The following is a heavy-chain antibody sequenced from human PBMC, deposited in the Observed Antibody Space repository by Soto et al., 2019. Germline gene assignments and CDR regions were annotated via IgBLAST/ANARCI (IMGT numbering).Heavy chain of an antibody. CDR1: GCSISSSSYY. CDR2: IYYSGST. CDR3: ARHTRGDEITMIVVVITGWFDP. D-gene: IGHD3-22*01. V-gene: IGHV4-39*01. J-gene: IGHJ5*02. Sequence: PSETLSLTCTFSGCSISSSSYYLGWIRQPPGKGLEWIGSIYYSGSTYYNPSLKSRVTISVDTSKNQFSLKLSSVTAADTAVYYCARHTRGDEITMIVVVITGWFDPWGQGTLVTVSS.